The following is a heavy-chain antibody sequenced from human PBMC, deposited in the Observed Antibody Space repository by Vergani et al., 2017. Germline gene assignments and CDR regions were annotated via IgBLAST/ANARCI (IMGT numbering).Heavy chain of an antibody. Sequence: QVQVVQSGAEVKKSGASVKVSCKTSGYTFSNYYMHWVRQAPGRGLEWMGIINPSGGHTNYAQKFQGRVTMTRDTSTSTVYMELSSLRSEDTAIYYCARGDYGILTGYRYLGQGTLVTVSA. CDR3: ARGDYGILTGYRY. V-gene: IGHV1-46*03. D-gene: IGHD3-9*01. CDR2: INPSGGHT. CDR1: GYTFSNYY. J-gene: IGHJ4*02.